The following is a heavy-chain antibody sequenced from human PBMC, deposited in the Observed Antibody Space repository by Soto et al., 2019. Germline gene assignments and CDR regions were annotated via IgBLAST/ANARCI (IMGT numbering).Heavy chain of an antibody. Sequence: ASVKVSCKASGYTFTSYGISWVRQAPGQGLEWMGWIRAYNGNTNYAQKLQGRVTMTTDTSTSTAYMELRSLRSDDTAVYYCARADDYYDSSGYFPNLGYYYMDVWGKGTTVTVSS. V-gene: IGHV1-18*01. CDR1: GYTFTSYG. CDR3: ARADDYYDSSGYFPNLGYYYMDV. J-gene: IGHJ6*03. CDR2: IRAYNGNT. D-gene: IGHD3-22*01.